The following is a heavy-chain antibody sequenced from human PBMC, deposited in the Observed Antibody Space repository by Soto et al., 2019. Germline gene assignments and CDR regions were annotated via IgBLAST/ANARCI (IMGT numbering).Heavy chain of an antibody. V-gene: IGHV3-23*01. J-gene: IGHJ4*02. CDR2: ISGSGGST. Sequence: GGSLRLSCAASGFTFSSYAMSWVRQAPGKGLEWVSAISGSGGSTYYADSVKGRFTISRDNSKNTLYLQMNSLRAEDTAVYYCAKGSYGSGSYIALDYWGPGPLVTVPS. CDR3: AKGSYGSGSYIALDY. D-gene: IGHD3-10*01. CDR1: GFTFSSYA.